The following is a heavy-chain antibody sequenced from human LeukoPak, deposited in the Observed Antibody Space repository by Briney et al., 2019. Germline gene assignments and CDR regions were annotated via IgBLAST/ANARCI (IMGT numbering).Heavy chain of an antibody. D-gene: IGHD3-22*01. J-gene: IGHJ3*02. CDR1: GFTFTSSA. Sequence: GTSVKVSCEASGFTFTSSAMQWVRQARGQRLEWIGWIVVGSGNTNYAQKFQERVTITRDRSTSTAYMEMSRLRSEHTAVYHCAAVKTNSSVARSTAFDIWGQGTMVTVSS. CDR3: AAVKTNSSVARSTAFDI. CDR2: IVVGSGNT. V-gene: IGHV1-58*02.